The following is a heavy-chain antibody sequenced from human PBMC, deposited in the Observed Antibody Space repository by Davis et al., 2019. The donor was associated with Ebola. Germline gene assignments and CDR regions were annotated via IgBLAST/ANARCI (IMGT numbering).Heavy chain of an antibody. CDR1: GGTFSSYA. J-gene: IGHJ6*03. V-gene: IGHV1-69*13. Sequence: SVKVSCKASGGTFSSYAISWVRQAPGQGLEWMGGIIPIFGTANYAQKFQGRVTITADESTSTAYMELSSLRSEDTAVYYCARGYCSSTSCYTKGYYYYYMDVWGKGTTVTVSS. D-gene: IGHD2-2*02. CDR3: ARGYCSSTSCYTKGYYYYYMDV. CDR2: IIPIFGTA.